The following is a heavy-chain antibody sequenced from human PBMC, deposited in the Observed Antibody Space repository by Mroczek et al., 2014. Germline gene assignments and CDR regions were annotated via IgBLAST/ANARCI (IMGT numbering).Heavy chain of an antibody. CDR3: ARDVSRYYYDSSGYYYVGIFDI. CDR1: GGSISSYY. D-gene: IGHD3-22*01. Sequence: QVQLQESGPGLVKPSETLSLTCTVSGGSISSYYWSWIRQPPGKGLEWIGYIYYSGSTNYNPSLKSRVTISVDTSKNQFSLKLSSVTAADTAVYYCARDVSRYYYDSSGYYYVGIFDIWGQGTMVTVSS. V-gene: IGHV4-59*01. CDR2: IYYSGST. J-gene: IGHJ3*02.